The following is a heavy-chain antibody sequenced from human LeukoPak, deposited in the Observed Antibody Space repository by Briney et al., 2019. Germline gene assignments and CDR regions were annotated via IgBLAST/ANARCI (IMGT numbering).Heavy chain of an antibody. Sequence: SETLSLTCTVSGGSISSSSYYWGWIRQPPGKGLEWIGSIYYSGSTSYNPSLKSRVTISVDTSKNQFSLKLRSVTAADTAVYYCARDRGYNGYGIDHWGQGTLVTVSS. J-gene: IGHJ4*02. V-gene: IGHV4-39*07. CDR2: IYYSGST. CDR3: ARDRGYNGYGIDH. D-gene: IGHD5-12*01. CDR1: GGSISSSSYY.